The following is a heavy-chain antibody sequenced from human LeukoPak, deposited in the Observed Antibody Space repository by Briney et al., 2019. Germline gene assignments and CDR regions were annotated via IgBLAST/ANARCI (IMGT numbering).Heavy chain of an antibody. CDR2: ISGSGGST. J-gene: IGHJ3*02. V-gene: IGHV3-23*01. CDR3: AKLPNALSHAFDI. Sequence: GGSLRLSCAASGFTFSSYAMSWVRLAPGKGLEWVSAISGSGGSTYYADSVEGRFTISRDNSKNTLYLQMNSLRAEDTAVYYCAKLPNALSHAFDIWGQGTMVTVSS. CDR1: GFTFSSYA. D-gene: IGHD3-16*01.